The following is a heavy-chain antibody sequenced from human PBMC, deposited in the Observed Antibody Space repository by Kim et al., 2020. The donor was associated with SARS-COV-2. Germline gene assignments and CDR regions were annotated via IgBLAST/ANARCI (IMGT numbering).Heavy chain of an antibody. CDR3: ARDRGYSGYDL. V-gene: IGHV3-66*01. CDR1: GFTVSSNY. CDR2: IYSGGNT. Sequence: GGSLRLSCAASGFTVSSNYMSWVRQAPGKGLEWVSIIYSGGNTYYADSVKGRFTISRDNSKNTLYLQMNSLRAEDTAVYYCARDRGYSGYDLWGQGTLVTVSS. J-gene: IGHJ5*02. D-gene: IGHD5-12*01.